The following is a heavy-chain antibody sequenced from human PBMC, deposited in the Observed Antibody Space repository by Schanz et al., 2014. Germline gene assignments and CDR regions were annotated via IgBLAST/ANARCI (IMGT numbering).Heavy chain of an antibody. CDR2: ITAYNGNP. CDR1: GYTFTSHG. Sequence: QVQLIQSGAEVKKPGASVKVSCKASGYTFTSHGISWVRQAPGQGLEWMGWITAYNGNPNYAQKLQGRVTMTTDTSTSTAYMDRRSLRSDDTAVYYCARGASQGYSYGHNIGAYYYGMDVWGQGTTVTVSS. J-gene: IGHJ6*02. D-gene: IGHD5-18*01. CDR3: ARGASQGYSYGHNIGAYYYGMDV. V-gene: IGHV1-18*01.